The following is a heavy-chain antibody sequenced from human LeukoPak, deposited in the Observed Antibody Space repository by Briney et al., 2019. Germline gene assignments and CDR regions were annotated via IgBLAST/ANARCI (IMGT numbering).Heavy chain of an antibody. V-gene: IGHV3-23*01. CDR1: GFIFNTYA. CDR2: ITGSGADT. Sequence: GGSLRLSCAASGFIFNTYAMNWIRQAPGKGLEWVSIITGSGADTSYADSVKGRFTISRDNSKNTLYLQMNSLRAEDTAVYYCARRAGVYSHPYDYWGQGTLVTVSS. D-gene: IGHD4-23*01. J-gene: IGHJ4*02. CDR3: ARRAGVYSHPYDY.